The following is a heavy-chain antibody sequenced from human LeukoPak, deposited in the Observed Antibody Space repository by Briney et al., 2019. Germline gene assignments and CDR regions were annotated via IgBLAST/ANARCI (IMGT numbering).Heavy chain of an antibody. Sequence: ASVKVSCKASGYTFTGYYMHWVRQAPGQGLEWMGWINPNSGGTNYAQKFQGRVTMTRDTSISTAYMELSSLRSEDTAVYYCARDLVPMTTRPAFDIWGQGTMVTASS. CDR1: GYTFTGYY. CDR3: ARDLVPMTTRPAFDI. D-gene: IGHD6-6*01. V-gene: IGHV1-2*02. J-gene: IGHJ3*02. CDR2: INPNSGGT.